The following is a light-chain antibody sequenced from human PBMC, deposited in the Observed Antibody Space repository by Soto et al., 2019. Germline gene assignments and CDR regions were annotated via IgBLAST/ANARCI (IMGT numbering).Light chain of an antibody. J-gene: IGKJ1*01. CDR2: DAS. V-gene: IGKV1-5*01. Sequence: DIQMTQSPSTLSASVGDRVTLTCRASQSISSWLAWYQQKPGKAPKLLIYDASSLESGVPSRFSGSGSGTEFTLTISSLQPDDFATYYCQQHNSYSRTFGQGTKVEIK. CDR3: QQHNSYSRT. CDR1: QSISSW.